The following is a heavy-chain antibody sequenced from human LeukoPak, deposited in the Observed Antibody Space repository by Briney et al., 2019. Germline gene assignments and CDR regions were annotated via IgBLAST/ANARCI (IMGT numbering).Heavy chain of an antibody. Sequence: GASVKVSCKASGYTFTSYAMHWVRQAPGQRLEWMGWINAGNGNTKYSQKFQGRVTITGDTSASTAYMELSSLRSDDTAVYYCARVSGWPYYFDYWGQGTLVTVSS. CDR2: INAGNGNT. D-gene: IGHD6-19*01. CDR1: GYTFTSYA. CDR3: ARVSGWPYYFDY. J-gene: IGHJ4*02. V-gene: IGHV1-3*01.